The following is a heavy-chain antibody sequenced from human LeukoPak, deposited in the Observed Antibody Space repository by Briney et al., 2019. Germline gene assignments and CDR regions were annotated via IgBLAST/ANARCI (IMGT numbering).Heavy chain of an antibody. D-gene: IGHD2-8*02. CDR2: VTSNWGAT. CDR1: GFTFSTYA. Sequence: PGGSLRLSCTASGFTFSTYAMHWVRQAPGKGLEYVSAVTSNWGATYYAHSVKGRFTISRDNSKNTLYLQMGSLRPEDMAVYYCARSTVSYYFDYWGQGTLVTVSS. V-gene: IGHV3-64*01. CDR3: ARSTVSYYFDY. J-gene: IGHJ4*02.